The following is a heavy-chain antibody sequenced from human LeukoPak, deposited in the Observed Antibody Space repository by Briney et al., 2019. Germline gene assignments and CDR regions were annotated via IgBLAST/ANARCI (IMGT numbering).Heavy chain of an antibody. Sequence: SQTLSLTCAISGDSVSSNSAAWNWIRQSSSRGLEWLGRTYYRSKWYNDYAVSVKSRITINPDTPKNQFSLQLNSVTPEDTAVYYCARDTYDSSGYYSKLDYWGQGTLVTVSS. J-gene: IGHJ4*02. CDR1: GDSVSSNSAA. CDR3: ARDTYDSSGYYSKLDY. CDR2: TYYRSKWYN. D-gene: IGHD3-22*01. V-gene: IGHV6-1*01.